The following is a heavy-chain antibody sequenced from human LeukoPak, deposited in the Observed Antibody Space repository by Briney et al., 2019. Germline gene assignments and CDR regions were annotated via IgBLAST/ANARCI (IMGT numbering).Heavy chain of an antibody. D-gene: IGHD5-18*01. J-gene: IGHJ5*02. Sequence: GGSLRLSCAASGFTFSNYWMSWVRQAPGKGLEWVANIKDDGSAKYYVDSVKGRFTISRDNAKNSLFLQMNSLRAEDTAVYYCARTWIQLYNWFDPWGQGTLVTVSS. CDR3: ARTWIQLYNWFDP. V-gene: IGHV3-7*01. CDR1: GFTFSNYW. CDR2: IKDDGSAK.